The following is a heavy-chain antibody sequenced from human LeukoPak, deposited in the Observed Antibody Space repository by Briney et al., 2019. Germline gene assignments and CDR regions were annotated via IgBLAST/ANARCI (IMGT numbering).Heavy chain of an antibody. J-gene: IGHJ3*02. CDR1: GGSISTSSYY. D-gene: IGHD3-22*01. Sequence: SETLSLTCTVSGGSISTSSYYWGWIRQPPGKGLEWIGSIYYSGSTYYNPSLKSRVTISVDTSKNQFSLKLSSVTAADTAVYYCARDIHYDSSGDAFDIWGQGTMVTVSS. CDR3: ARDIHYDSSGDAFDI. V-gene: IGHV4-39*07. CDR2: IYYSGST.